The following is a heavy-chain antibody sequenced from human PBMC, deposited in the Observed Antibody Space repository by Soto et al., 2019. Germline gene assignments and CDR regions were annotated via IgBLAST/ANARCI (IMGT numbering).Heavy chain of an antibody. CDR2: IRGFNDDT. D-gene: IGHD3-22*01. V-gene: IGHV1-18*01. CDR1: GYMFSSYG. J-gene: IGHJ4*01. CDR3: ARVDPGQEIVVLTIDY. Sequence: QVQLLQSGAEVKKPGASVKVSCKASGYMFSSYGLTWVRQAPGQGLEWLGWIRGFNDDTNYAQKVQGRVTMTTDTSTNTAYMELRSLRSDDTAVYYCARVDPGQEIVVLTIDYWGQGTPVTVSS.